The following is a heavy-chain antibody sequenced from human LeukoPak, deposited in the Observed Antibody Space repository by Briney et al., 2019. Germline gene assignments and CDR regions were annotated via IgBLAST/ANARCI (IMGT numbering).Heavy chain of an antibody. Sequence: SGTLSLTCAVYGGSFSGYYWSWIRQPPGKGLEWIGEINHSGSTNYNPSLKGRVTISVDTSKNQFSLKLSSVTAADTAVYYCARHRVSSGYPYWGQGTLVTVSS. D-gene: IGHD3-22*01. J-gene: IGHJ4*02. CDR2: INHSGST. CDR1: GGSFSGYY. V-gene: IGHV4-34*01. CDR3: ARHRVSSGYPY.